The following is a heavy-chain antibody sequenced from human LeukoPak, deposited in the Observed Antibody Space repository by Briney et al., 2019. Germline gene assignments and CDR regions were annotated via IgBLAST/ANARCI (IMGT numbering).Heavy chain of an antibody. J-gene: IGHJ4*02. V-gene: IGHV1-46*01. D-gene: IGHD3-22*01. Sequence: ASVKVSCKASGYTFTSYYMHWVRQAPGQGLEWMGIINPSGGSTSYAQKFQGRVTMTRDTSTSAVYMELSSLRSEDTAVYYCARDWKYYYDSSGYRMMLFGFDYWGQGTLVTVSS. CDR2: INPSGGST. CDR1: GYTFTSYY. CDR3: ARDWKYYYDSSGYRMMLFGFDY.